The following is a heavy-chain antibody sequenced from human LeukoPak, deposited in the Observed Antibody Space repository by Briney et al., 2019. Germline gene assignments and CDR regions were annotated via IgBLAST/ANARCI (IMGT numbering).Heavy chain of an antibody. CDR3: ARAVGYCSSTSCYRGHYFDY. CDR2: ISAYNGNT. D-gene: IGHD2-2*02. J-gene: IGHJ4*02. V-gene: IGHV1-18*01. Sequence: ASVKVSCKASGYTFTSYGISWARQAPGQGLEWMGWISAYNGNTNYAQKLQGRVTMTTDTSTSTAYMELRSLRSDDTAVYYCARAVGYCSSTSCYRGHYFDYWGQGTLVTVSS. CDR1: GYTFTSYG.